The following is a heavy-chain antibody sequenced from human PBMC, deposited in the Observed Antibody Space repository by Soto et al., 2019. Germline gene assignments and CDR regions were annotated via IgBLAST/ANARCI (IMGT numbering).Heavy chain of an antibody. V-gene: IGHV3-23*01. CDR1: GFTFSSYA. Sequence: EVQLLESGGGLVQPGGSLRLSCAASGFTFSSYAMSWVRQAPGKGLEWVSAISGSGGSTYYADSVKGRFTISRDNSKNTLYLQMTSLRAEDTAVYYCAKEPSYDFWSGYWFDYWGQGTLVTVSS. D-gene: IGHD3-3*01. CDR3: AKEPSYDFWSGYWFDY. CDR2: ISGSGGST. J-gene: IGHJ4*02.